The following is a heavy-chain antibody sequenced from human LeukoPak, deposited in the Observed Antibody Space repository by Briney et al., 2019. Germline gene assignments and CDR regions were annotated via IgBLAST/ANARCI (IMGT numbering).Heavy chain of an antibody. CDR2: MNPNSGNT. CDR1: GYTFTSYD. CDR3: ARAPYYYDSSGYYNYYYYGMDV. D-gene: IGHD3-22*01. J-gene: IGHJ6*02. Sequence: ASVKVSCKASGYTFTSYDINWVRQATGQGLEWMGWMNPNSGNTGYAQKFQGRVTMTRNTSISTAYMELSSLRSEDTAVYYCARAPYYYDSSGYYNYYYYGMDVWGQGTTVTVSS. V-gene: IGHV1-8*01.